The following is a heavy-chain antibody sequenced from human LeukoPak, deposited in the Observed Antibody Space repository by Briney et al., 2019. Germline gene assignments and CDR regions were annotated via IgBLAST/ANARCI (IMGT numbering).Heavy chain of an antibody. Sequence: ASVEVSCKVSGYTLTELSMHWVRQAPGKGLEWMGGFDPEDGETIYAQKFQGRVTMTEDTSTDTAYMELSSLRSEDTAVYYCATQGSGSYYTVDPEGFDYWGQGTLVTVSS. D-gene: IGHD3-10*01. CDR2: FDPEDGET. J-gene: IGHJ4*02. V-gene: IGHV1-24*01. CDR1: GYTLTELS. CDR3: ATQGSGSYYTVDPEGFDY.